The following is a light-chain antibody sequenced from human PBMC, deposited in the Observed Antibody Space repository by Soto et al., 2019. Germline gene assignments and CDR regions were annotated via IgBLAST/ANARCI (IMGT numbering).Light chain of an antibody. Sequence: IVLTQSPGTLSLSPGERATLSCRASQSVRKFLAWYQHKPGLAPRLLISDVSNRPTGIPDRFSGSGSGTDFTLTISSLEPEDFAVYYCLQRSDWPWTFGQGTKVEI. CDR1: QSVRKF. CDR3: LQRSDWPWT. CDR2: DVS. V-gene: IGKV3-11*01. J-gene: IGKJ1*01.